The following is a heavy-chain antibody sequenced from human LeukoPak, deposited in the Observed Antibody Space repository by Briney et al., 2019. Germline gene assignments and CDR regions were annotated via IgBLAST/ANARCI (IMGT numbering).Heavy chain of an antibody. J-gene: IGHJ5*02. CDR3: ARVVAAAGNNWFDP. CDR2: INHSGST. V-gene: IGHV4-34*01. CDR1: GGSFSGYY. Sequence: SETLSLTCAVYGGSFSGYYWSWIRQPPGKGLEWIGEINHSGSTNYNPSLKSRLSISIDTSKNQFSLKLNSVTAADTAVYYCARVVAAAGNNWFDPWGQGTLVTVSS. D-gene: IGHD6-13*01.